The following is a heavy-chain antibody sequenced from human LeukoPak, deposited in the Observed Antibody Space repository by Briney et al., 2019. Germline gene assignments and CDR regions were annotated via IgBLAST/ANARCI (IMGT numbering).Heavy chain of an antibody. V-gene: IGHV3-21*01. CDR2: ISSSSSYI. J-gene: IGHJ3*02. CDR1: GFTFSSYS. CDR3: TRVRFNYGNDAFDI. D-gene: IGHD3-10*01. Sequence: GGSLRLSCAASGFTFSSYSMNWVRQAPGKGLEWVSSISSSSSYIYYADSVKGRFTISRDNAKNSLYLQMNSLRAEDTAVYYCTRVRFNYGNDAFDIWGQGTMVTVSS.